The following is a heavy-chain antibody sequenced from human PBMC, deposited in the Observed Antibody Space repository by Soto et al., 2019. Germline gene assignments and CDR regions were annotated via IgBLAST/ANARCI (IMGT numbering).Heavy chain of an antibody. V-gene: IGHV3-23*01. Sequence: EVQPLESGGGLAQPGGSLRLSCVGSGFTYSDNAMSWVRQAPGKGLEWICGSGIGTYYADSVRGRFTVSRDNSKNTLYLQMNSLRLEDTAVYYSAREGSRDYDRSGYYPLDYWGQGTLVTVSS. CDR3: AREGSRDYDRSGYYPLDY. CDR2: GSGIGT. CDR1: GFTYSDNA. J-gene: IGHJ4*02. D-gene: IGHD3-22*01.